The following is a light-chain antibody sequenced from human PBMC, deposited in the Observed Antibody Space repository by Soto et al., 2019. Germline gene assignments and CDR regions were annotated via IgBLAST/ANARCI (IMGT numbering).Light chain of an antibody. CDR1: QNVSSK. J-gene: IGKJ1*01. Sequence: EIVMTQSPATLSVSPGERATLSCRASQNVSSKLAWYQQKPGQAPRVLIYGASTRATGIPARFSGSGSGTEFTLTISSLQTEDFAVYYCQHYNDWPPTWTFGQGTKV. CDR3: QHYNDWPPTWT. V-gene: IGKV3-15*01. CDR2: GAS.